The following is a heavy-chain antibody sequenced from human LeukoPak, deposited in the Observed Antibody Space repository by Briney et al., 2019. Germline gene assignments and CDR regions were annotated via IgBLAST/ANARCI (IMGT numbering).Heavy chain of an antibody. CDR3: ALDYGDYVFDY. CDR1: VYTFTSYD. D-gene: IGHD4-17*01. Sequence: SVKVSFKSSVYTFTSYDINWVRQATGQGGEWMGWMKPNSGNTGYAQKFQGRVTMTRNTSISTAYMELSSLRSEDTAVYYCALDYGDYVFDYWGQGTLVTVSS. CDR2: MKPNSGNT. J-gene: IGHJ4*02. V-gene: IGHV1-8*01.